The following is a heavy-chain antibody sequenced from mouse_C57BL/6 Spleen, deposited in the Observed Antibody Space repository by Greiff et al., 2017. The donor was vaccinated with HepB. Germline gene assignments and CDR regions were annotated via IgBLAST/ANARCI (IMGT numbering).Heavy chain of an antibody. Sequence: VQLQQSGAELARPGASVKMSCKASGYTFTSYTMHWVKQRPGQGLEWIGYINPSSGYTKYNQKFKDKATLTADKSSSTAYMQLSSLTSEDSAVYYCARYPVYYDYDEGTDWYFDVWGTGTTVTVSS. CDR2: INPSSGYT. CDR1: GYTFTSYT. V-gene: IGHV1-4*01. CDR3: ARYPVYYDYDEGTDWYFDV. D-gene: IGHD2-4*01. J-gene: IGHJ1*03.